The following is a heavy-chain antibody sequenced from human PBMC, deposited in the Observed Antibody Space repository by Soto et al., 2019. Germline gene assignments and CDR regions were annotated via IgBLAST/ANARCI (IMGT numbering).Heavy chain of an antibody. J-gene: IGHJ4*02. D-gene: IGHD2-21*02. CDR2: ISGSNNNI. V-gene: IGHV3-48*03. Sequence: GGSLRLSCAVSGFNLRNYEMNWVRQVPGKGLEWISKISGSNNNIYYADSVQGRFTISRDNANNVLSLQMNSLRAEDTATYHCATEELCGADCYFFKHWGQGTLVTVSS. CDR1: GFNLRNYE. CDR3: ATEELCGADCYFFKH.